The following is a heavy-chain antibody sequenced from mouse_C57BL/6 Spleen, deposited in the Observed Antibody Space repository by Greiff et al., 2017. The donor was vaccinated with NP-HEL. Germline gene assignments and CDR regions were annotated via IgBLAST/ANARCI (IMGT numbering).Heavy chain of an antibody. V-gene: IGHV1-5*01. D-gene: IGHD4-1*01. J-gene: IGHJ3*01. CDR3: TIQSNWERAWFAY. CDR1: GYTFTSYW. Sequence: VQLKQSGTVLARPGASVKMSCKTSGYTFTSYWMHWVKQRPGQGLEWIGAIYPGNSDTSYNQKFKGKAKLTAVTSASTAYMELSSLTNEDSAVYYCTIQSNWERAWFAYWGQGTLVTVSA. CDR2: IYPGNSDT.